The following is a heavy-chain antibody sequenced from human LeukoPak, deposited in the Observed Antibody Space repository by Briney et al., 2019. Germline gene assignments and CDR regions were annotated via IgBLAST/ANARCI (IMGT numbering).Heavy chain of an antibody. J-gene: IGHJ3*02. CDR2: ISSSSSYI. CDR3: ARDLTHDAFDI. CDR1: GFTFSSYS. V-gene: IGHV3-21*01. Sequence: GGSLRLSCAASGFTFSSYSMNWVRQAPGKGLEWVSSISSSSSYIYYADSVKGRFTISRDNAKNSLYLQMNSLRAEDTAVYYCARDLTHDAFDIWGQGTMVTVSS. D-gene: IGHD3-9*01.